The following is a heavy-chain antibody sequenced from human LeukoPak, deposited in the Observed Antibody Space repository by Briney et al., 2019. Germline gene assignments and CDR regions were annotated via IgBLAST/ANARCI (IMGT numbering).Heavy chain of an antibody. Sequence: PGGSLRLSCAASGFTFDDYAMHWVRQAPGKGLEWVSGISWNSGSIGYADSVKGRFTISGDNAKNSLYLQMNSLRAEDMALYYCAKDRNRVPAALFDYRGQGTLVTVSS. J-gene: IGHJ4*02. CDR3: AKDRNRVPAALFDY. D-gene: IGHD2-2*01. V-gene: IGHV3-9*03. CDR2: ISWNSGSI. CDR1: GFTFDDYA.